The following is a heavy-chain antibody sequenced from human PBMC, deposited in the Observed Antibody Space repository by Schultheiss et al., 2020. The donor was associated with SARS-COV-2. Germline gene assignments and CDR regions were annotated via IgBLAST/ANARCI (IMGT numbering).Heavy chain of an antibody. D-gene: IGHD3-10*01. CDR3: ARGVKGGITMVRGVRY. CDR2: ISYDGSNK. J-gene: IGHJ4*02. V-gene: IGHV3-30*01. CDR1: GFTFSSYA. Sequence: GGSLRLSCAASGFTFSSYAMHWVRQAPGKVLEWVAVISYDGSNKYYADSVKGRFTISRDNSKNTLYLQMNSLRAEDTAVYYCARGVKGGITMVRGVRYWGQGTLVTVSS.